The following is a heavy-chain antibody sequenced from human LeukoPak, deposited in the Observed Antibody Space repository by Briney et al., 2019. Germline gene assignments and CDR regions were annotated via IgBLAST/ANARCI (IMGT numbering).Heavy chain of an antibody. J-gene: IGHJ3*02. CDR1: GFTFSSYW. CDR2: IKQDGSEK. Sequence: GGSLRLSCAASGFTFSSYWMSWVRQAPGKGLEWVANIKQDGSEKYNVDSVKGRFTISRDNAKNSLYLQMNSLRAEDTAVYYCARDALPSYGAQHGAFDIWGQGTMVTVSS. D-gene: IGHD4-17*01. CDR3: ARDALPSYGAQHGAFDI. V-gene: IGHV3-7*01.